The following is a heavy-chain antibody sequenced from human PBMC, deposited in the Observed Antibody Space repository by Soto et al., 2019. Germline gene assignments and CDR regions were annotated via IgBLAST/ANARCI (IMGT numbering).Heavy chain of an antibody. CDR2: IIPILGIA. D-gene: IGHD5-12*01. J-gene: IGHJ4*02. Sequence: QVQLVQSGAEVKKPGSSVKVSCKASGGTFSSYTISWVRQAPGQGLEWMGRIIPILGIANYAQKFQGRVTITADKSTSTAYMELSSLRSEDTAVYYCARDLRDGYNPFDYWGQGTLVTVSS. V-gene: IGHV1-69*08. CDR3: ARDLRDGYNPFDY. CDR1: GGTFSSYT.